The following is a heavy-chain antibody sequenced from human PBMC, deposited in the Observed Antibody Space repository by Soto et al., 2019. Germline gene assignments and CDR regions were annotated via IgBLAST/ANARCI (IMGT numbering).Heavy chain of an antibody. V-gene: IGHV1-2*02. Sequence: ASVKVSCKASGYTFTGYYMHWVRQAPGQGLEWMGWINPNSGGTNYAQKFQGRVTMTRDTSISTAYMELSRLRSDDTAVYYCARDIVDHPRNDAFDIWGQGTMVTVSS. CDR1: GYTFTGYY. J-gene: IGHJ3*02. CDR3: ARDIVDHPRNDAFDI. CDR2: INPNSGGT. D-gene: IGHD5-12*01.